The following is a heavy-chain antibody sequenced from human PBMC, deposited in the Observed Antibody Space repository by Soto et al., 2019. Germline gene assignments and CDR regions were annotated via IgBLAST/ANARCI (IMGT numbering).Heavy chain of an antibody. CDR2: INHSGST. CDR3: ARGHSDYIWGSYRFVRDYYYYYMDV. CDR1: GGSFSGYY. Sequence: SETLSLTCAVYGGSFSGYYWSWIRQPPGKGLEWIGEINHSGSTNYNPSLKSRVTISVDTSKNQFSLKLSSVTAADTAVYYCARGHSDYIWGSYRFVRDYYYYYMDVWGKGTTVTVSS. V-gene: IGHV4-34*01. J-gene: IGHJ6*03. D-gene: IGHD3-16*02.